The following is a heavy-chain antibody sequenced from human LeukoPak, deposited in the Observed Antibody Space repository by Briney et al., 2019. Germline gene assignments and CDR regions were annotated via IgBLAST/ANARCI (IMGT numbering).Heavy chain of an antibody. Sequence: GGSLRLSCAASGFTFSDYAMNWVRQAPEKGLEWVSRISGTSASTSYTDSVKGRFTISRDNSKNTLYLQMNSLKIEDTAIYYCAKIKDRMVPDRPIDFWGQGTLVTVSS. CDR1: GFTFSDYA. V-gene: IGHV3-23*01. J-gene: IGHJ4*02. D-gene: IGHD3-10*01. CDR2: ISGTSAST. CDR3: AKIKDRMVPDRPIDF.